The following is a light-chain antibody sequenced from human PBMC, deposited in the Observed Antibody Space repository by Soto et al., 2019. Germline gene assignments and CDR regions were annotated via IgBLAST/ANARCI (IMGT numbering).Light chain of an antibody. J-gene: IGLJ1*01. CDR2: DVS. Sequence: QSALTQPASVSGSPGQSITISCTGTSSDVGGYNYVSWYQQHPGKAPKLMIYDVSNRPSGVSNRFSGSKSGNTAPLTISGLQAEDEADYYCSSYTGSSTLYVVGTGTKLTVL. CDR3: SSYTGSSTLYV. CDR1: SSDVGGYNY. V-gene: IGLV2-14*03.